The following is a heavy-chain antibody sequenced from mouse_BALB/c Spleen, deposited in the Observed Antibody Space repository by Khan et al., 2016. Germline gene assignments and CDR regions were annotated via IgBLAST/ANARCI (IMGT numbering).Heavy chain of an antibody. J-gene: IGHJ4*01. CDR1: GYTFTDYS. D-gene: IGHD2-1*01. CDR3: ARDGNYRYYYTVDY. CDR2: INTETGEP. V-gene: IGHV9-2-1*01. Sequence: QIQLVQSGPELKKPGETVKISCKASGYTFTDYSMHWVKQAPGKGLKWMGWINTETGEPTYADDFKGRFAFSLETSASTANLQINNLKNEDTATYVCARDGNYRYYYTVDYWGQGTSVTVSS.